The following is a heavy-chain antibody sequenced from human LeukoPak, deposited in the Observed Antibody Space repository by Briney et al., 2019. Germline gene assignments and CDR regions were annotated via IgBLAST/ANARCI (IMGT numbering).Heavy chain of an antibody. V-gene: IGHV1-8*01. CDR1: GYPFSTWE. J-gene: IGHJ5*02. Sequence: GASVKVSCTTSGYPFSTWEINWVRQAAGQGLEWLGWVHPDSGNTDYAQKFRGRVTMSRDTSTSTAYMELSGLRLDDTAVYFCARGPRNDPWGQGTLVTVSS. CDR2: VHPDSGNT. CDR3: ARGPRNDP. D-gene: IGHD1-14*01.